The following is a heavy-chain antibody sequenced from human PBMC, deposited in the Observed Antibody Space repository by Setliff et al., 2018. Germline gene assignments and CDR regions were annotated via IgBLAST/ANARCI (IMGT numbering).Heavy chain of an antibody. J-gene: IGHJ4*02. CDR2: IIPPLGIT. V-gene: IGHV1-69*10. Sequence: SVKVSCKASGDTFTNYAINWVRQAPGQGLEWMGGIIPPLGITNYAQKFQGRVTITADGSTNTVYMALSSVTSEDTAIYYCAREQSTDLDYWGQGTLVTVSS. CDR1: GDTFTNYA. CDR3: AREQSTDLDY. D-gene: IGHD4-4*01.